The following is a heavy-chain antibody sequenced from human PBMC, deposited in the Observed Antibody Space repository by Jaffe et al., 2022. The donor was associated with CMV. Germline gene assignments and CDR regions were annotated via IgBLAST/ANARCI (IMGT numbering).Heavy chain of an antibody. D-gene: IGHD3-10*01. CDR1: GGSVSSVSYY. CDR3: ARHMGNQGSGNYYYFDY. V-gene: IGHV4-39*01. Sequence: QLQLQESGPGLVKPSETPSLTCTVSGGSVSSVSYYWGWIRQPPGKELEWIASIYYSGATYYNPSLKSRITISADTSKNQFSLKLSSVTAADTAVYFCARHMGNQGSGNYYYFDYWGHGTLVTVSS. J-gene: IGHJ4*01. CDR2: IYYSGAT.